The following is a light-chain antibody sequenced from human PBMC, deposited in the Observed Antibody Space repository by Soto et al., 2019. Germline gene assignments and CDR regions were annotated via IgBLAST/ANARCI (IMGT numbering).Light chain of an antibody. CDR3: SYTRNITAHLM. CDR1: SSNIGSNT. V-gene: IGLV1-44*01. CDR2: SHN. Sequence: QSVLTQPPSASGTPGQRVTISCSGRSSNIGSNTVDWYQKLPGTAPKLLIYSHNRRPSGVPDRFSASKSGASASLAINGLQSEDEADYYCSYTRNITAHLMFGGGTKLTVL. J-gene: IGLJ3*02.